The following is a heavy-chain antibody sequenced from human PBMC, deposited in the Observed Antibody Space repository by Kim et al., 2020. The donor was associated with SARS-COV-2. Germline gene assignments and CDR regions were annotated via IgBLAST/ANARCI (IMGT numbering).Heavy chain of an antibody. D-gene: IGHD6-19*01. V-gene: IGHV1-69*13. CDR1: GGTFSSYA. CDR2: IIPIFGTA. CDR3: ARSGYSSGGRYYYGMDV. J-gene: IGHJ6*02. Sequence: SVKVSCKASGGTFSSYAISWVRQAPGQGLEWMGGIIPIFGTANYAQTFQGRVTNTADESTSTAYMELSSLRSEDTAVYYCARSGYSSGGRYYYGMDVWGQGTTVTVSS.